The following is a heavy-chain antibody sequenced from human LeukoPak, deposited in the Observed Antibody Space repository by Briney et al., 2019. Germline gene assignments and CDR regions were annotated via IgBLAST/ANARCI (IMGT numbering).Heavy chain of an antibody. CDR3: AKRIVGGNHAFDI. Sequence: GGSLRLSCAASGFSFSSYPMSWVRQAPGKGLEWVSAISGGGTYTLYADSVKGRFTISRDNSKNTLYLQMNSLRAEDTAVYFCAKRIVGGNHAFDIWGQGTMVTVFS. D-gene: IGHD1-26*01. J-gene: IGHJ3*02. V-gene: IGHV3-23*01. CDR1: GFSFSSYP. CDR2: ISGGGTYT.